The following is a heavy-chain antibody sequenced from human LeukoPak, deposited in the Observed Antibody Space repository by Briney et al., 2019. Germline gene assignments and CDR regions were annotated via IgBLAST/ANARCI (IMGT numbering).Heavy chain of an antibody. Sequence: PSETLSLTCTVSGGSISSGDYYWSWIRQPPGKGLEWIGYIYYSGSTYYNPSLKSRVTISVDTSKNQFSLKLSSVTAADTAVYYCARDVPTNRTIRNWFDPWGQGTLVTVSS. CDR1: GGSISSGDYY. J-gene: IGHJ5*02. CDR2: IYYSGST. V-gene: IGHV4-30-4*01. CDR3: ARDVPTNRTIRNWFDP. D-gene: IGHD5-12*01.